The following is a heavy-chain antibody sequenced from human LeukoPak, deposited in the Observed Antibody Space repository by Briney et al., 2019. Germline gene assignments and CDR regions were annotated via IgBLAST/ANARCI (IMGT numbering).Heavy chain of an antibody. CDR3: ARAQYYYGSGSYYPQDGMDV. D-gene: IGHD3-10*01. V-gene: IGHV1-2*04. CDR2: INPNSGGT. J-gene: IGHJ6*02. CDR1: GYTFTGYY. Sequence: GASVKVSCKASGYTFTGYYMHWVRQAPGQGLEWMGWINPNSGGTNYAQKFQGWVTMTRVTSISTAYMELSRLRSDDTAVYYCARAQYYYGSGSYYPQDGMDVWGQGTTVTVSS.